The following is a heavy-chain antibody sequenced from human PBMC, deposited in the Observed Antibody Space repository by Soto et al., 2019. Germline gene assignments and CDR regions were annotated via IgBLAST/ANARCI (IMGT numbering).Heavy chain of an antibody. D-gene: IGHD2-2*01. J-gene: IGHJ6*02. V-gene: IGHV1-69*01. CDR3: ARDEAPAATSGMDV. CDR1: GGTFSTYG. CDR2: IIPIFDTT. Sequence: QVQLVQSGAEVKKPGYSVKVSCKASGGTFSTYGINWVRQAPGQGLEWMGGIIPIFDTTNYAQKFQGKFTITADESTSTVYMELSSLRSEDTAVYYCARDEAPAATSGMDVWGQGTTVTISS.